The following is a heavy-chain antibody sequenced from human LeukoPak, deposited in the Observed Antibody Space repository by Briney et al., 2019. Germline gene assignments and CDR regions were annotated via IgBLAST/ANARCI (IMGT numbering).Heavy chain of an antibody. CDR2: IRYDGSNK. CDR3: AKDEMATSPFDY. CDR1: GFTFSSYG. V-gene: IGHV3-30*02. Sequence: GGSLRLSCAASGFTFSSYGMHWVRQAPGKVLEWVAFIRYDGSNKYYADSVKGRFTISRDNSKNTLYLQMNSLRAEDTAVYYCAKDEMATSPFDYWGQGTLFTVSS. D-gene: IGHD5-24*01. J-gene: IGHJ4*02.